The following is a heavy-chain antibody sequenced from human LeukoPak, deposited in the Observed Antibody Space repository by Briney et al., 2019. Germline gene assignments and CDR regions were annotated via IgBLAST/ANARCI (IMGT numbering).Heavy chain of an antibody. V-gene: IGHV4-30-4*01. J-gene: IGHJ5*02. CDR2: IYYSGST. CDR3: ARGYCSGGSCYGGGDWFDP. D-gene: IGHD2-15*01. CDR1: GGSISSGDYY. Sequence: PSQTLSLTCTVSGGSISSGDYYWGWVRQPPGGGLEWVGYIYYSGSTYYNPSLKSRVTISVDTSKNQFSLKLSSVTAADTAVYHCARGYCSGGSCYGGGDWFDPWGQGTLVTVSS.